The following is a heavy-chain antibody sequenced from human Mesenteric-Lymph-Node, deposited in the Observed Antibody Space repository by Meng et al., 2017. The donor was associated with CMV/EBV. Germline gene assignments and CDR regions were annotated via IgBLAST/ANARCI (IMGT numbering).Heavy chain of an antibody. D-gene: IGHD3-22*01. CDR2: INWNGGST. Sequence: GESLKISCAASGFTFDDYGMSWVRQAPGKGLEWVSGINWNGGSTGYADSVMGRFTISRDNAKNSLYLQMNSLRAEDTALYFCARGNSYDSSGYSDYWGQGTLVTVSS. CDR1: GFTFDDYG. J-gene: IGHJ4*02. V-gene: IGHV3-20*04. CDR3: ARGNSYDSSGYSDY.